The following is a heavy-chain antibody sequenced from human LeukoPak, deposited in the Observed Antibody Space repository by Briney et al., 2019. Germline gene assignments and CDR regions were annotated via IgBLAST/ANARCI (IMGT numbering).Heavy chain of an antibody. D-gene: IGHD2-8*01. CDR1: GFTFSSSV. CDR3: TSVWTGYFQH. Sequence: GGSLRLSFTASGFTFSSSVMSWVRHAPGKGLEWVSCITSSSSYIYYADSVKGRFTISRDNAKNSLYLQMNSLRAEDTAVYYCTSVWTGYFQHWGQGTLVTVSS. J-gene: IGHJ1*01. V-gene: IGHV3-21*01. CDR2: ITSSSSYI.